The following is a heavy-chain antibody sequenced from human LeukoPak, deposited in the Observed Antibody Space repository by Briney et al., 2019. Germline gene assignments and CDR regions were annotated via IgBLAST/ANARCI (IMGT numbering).Heavy chain of an antibody. D-gene: IGHD6-6*01. CDR2: MNPNSGNT. J-gene: IGHJ6*03. Sequence: ASVKVSCKASGYTFTGYDINWVRQATGQGLEWMGWMNPNSGNTGYAQKFQGRVTMARNTSISTAYMELSSLRSEDTAVYYCARGSSSSSVNGHYYYYMDVWGKGTTVTVSS. CDR1: GYTFTGYD. V-gene: IGHV1-8*01. CDR3: ARGSSSSSVNGHYYYYMDV.